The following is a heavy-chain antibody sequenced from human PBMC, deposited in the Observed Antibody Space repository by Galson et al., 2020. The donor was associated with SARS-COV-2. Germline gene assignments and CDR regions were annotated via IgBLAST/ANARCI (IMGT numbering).Heavy chain of an antibody. CDR2: ISASNGNT. J-gene: IGHJ4*02. CDR3: ARGSAGWLQPIDD. V-gene: IGHV1-18*01. D-gene: IGHD5-18*01. CDR1: GYTFTSYG. Sequence: AAEKVTCKASGYTFTSYGNSWVRQAPGPGLEWMGWISASNGNTNYAQKLQGRVTMTTDTSTSTAYMELRSLRSDDTAVYYCARGSAGWLQPIDDWGQGTLVTVSS.